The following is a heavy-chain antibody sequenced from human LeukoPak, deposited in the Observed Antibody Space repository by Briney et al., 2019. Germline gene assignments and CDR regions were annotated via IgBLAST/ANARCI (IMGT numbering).Heavy chain of an antibody. Sequence: SETLSLTCTVSGGSISSSSYYWGWIRQPPGKGLEWIGSIYYSGSTYYNPSLKSRVTISVDTSKNQFSLKLSSVTAADTAVYYCASLSAYGSGSYNSPFDYWGQGTLVTVSS. CDR3: ASLSAYGSGSYNSPFDY. CDR2: IYYSGST. V-gene: IGHV4-39*01. D-gene: IGHD3-10*01. J-gene: IGHJ4*02. CDR1: GGSISSSSYY.